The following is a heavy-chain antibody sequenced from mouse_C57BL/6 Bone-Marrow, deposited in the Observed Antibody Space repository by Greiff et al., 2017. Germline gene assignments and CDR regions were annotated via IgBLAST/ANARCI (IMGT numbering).Heavy chain of an antibody. CDR3: ERWDDYGGDWFAY. Sequence: QVQLQQPGAELVRPGSSVKLSCKASGYTFTSYWMHWVKQRPIQGLEWIGNIDPSDSEAHYNQKFKDKATLTVDKSSSTAYMQLSSLTSADAAVYYSERWDDYGGDWFAYGGQGTLVTVSA. CDR1: GYTFTSYW. CDR2: IDPSDSEA. V-gene: IGHV1-52*01. J-gene: IGHJ3*01. D-gene: IGHD2-4*01.